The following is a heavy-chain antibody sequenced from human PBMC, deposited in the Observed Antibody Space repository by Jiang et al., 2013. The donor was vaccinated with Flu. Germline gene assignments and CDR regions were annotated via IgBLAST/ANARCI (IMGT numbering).Heavy chain of an antibody. J-gene: IGHJ6*02. CDR1: GFTFSSYG. D-gene: IGHD3-10*01. V-gene: IGHV3-30*18. Sequence: AASGFTFSSYGMHWVRQAPGKGLEWVAVISYDGSNKYYADSVKGRFTISRDNSKNTLYLQMNSLRAEDTAVYYCAKAGEDYGMDVWGQGTTVTVSS. CDR3: AKAGEDYGMDV. CDR2: ISYDGSNK.